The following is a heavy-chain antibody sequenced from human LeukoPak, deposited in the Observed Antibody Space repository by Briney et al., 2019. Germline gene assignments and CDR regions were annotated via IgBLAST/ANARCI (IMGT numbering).Heavy chain of an antibody. Sequence: GGSLRLSCAASGFTFSSYAMSWVRQAPGKGLEWVSVINSDVSSTWYADSVKGRFTISRDNAKNTVYLQMDSLRAEDTAVYYCLKDADYWGHGTRVTVSS. CDR1: GFTFSSYA. CDR3: LKDADY. J-gene: IGHJ4*01. V-gene: IGHV3-23*03. CDR2: INSDVSST.